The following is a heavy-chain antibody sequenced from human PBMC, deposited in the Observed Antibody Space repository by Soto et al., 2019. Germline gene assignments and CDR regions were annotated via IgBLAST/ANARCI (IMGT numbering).Heavy chain of an antibody. J-gene: IGHJ5*02. Sequence: QVQLQESGPGLVKPSQTLSLTCTVSGGSISSGGYYWSWIRQHPGKVLEWIGYIYYSGSTYYNPSLKSRVTISVDTSKTQSSLKLSSVTAADTAVYYCARVGGINWFDPWGQGTLVTVSS. D-gene: IGHD3-16*01. CDR1: GGSISSGGYY. CDR2: IYYSGST. CDR3: ARVGGINWFDP. V-gene: IGHV4-31*03.